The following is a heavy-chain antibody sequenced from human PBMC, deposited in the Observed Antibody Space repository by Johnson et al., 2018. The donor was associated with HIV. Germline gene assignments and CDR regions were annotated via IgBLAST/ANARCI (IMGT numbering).Heavy chain of an antibody. J-gene: IGHJ3*02. CDR3: ARGGLLSPDAFDI. CDR2: IRFDGSNK. D-gene: IGHD2-21*02. Sequence: QMQLVESGGGVVRPGESLRLSCAASGFTFSTYAMHWVRQAPGKGLEWVSFIRFDGSNKYYADSVKGRFTISRDNSKNTLYLQMNSLRAEDTAVYYCARGGLLSPDAFDIWGRGIMVTVSS. CDR1: GFTFSTYA. V-gene: IGHV3-30*02.